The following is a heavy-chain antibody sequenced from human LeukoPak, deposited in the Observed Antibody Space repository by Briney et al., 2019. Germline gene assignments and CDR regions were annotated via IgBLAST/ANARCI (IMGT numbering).Heavy chain of an antibody. CDR3: AKDNYDTSGLHY. CDR2: ISGSGGST. D-gene: IGHD3-22*01. Sequence: GGSLRISCAASGFTFRTYAMNWVRQAPGKGLEWVSGISGSGGSTYYADSVKGRFTISRDNSKNSLSLQMNGLRAEDTAVYYCAKDNYDTSGLHYWGQGTLVTVSS. J-gene: IGHJ4*02. V-gene: IGHV3-23*01. CDR1: GFTFRTYA.